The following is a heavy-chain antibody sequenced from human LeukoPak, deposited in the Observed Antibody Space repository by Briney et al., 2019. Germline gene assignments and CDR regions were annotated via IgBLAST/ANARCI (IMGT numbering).Heavy chain of an antibody. V-gene: IGHV3-30*18. Sequence: GGSLRLSCAASGFTFSNYAMSWVRQAPGKGLEWVAVISCDGSNKYYADSVKGRITISRDNSKNTLYLQMNSLRAEDTAVYYCAKSPLLWFGELSYYFDYWGQGTLVTVSS. CDR1: GFTFSNYA. D-gene: IGHD3-10*01. J-gene: IGHJ4*02. CDR2: ISCDGSNK. CDR3: AKSPLLWFGELSYYFDY.